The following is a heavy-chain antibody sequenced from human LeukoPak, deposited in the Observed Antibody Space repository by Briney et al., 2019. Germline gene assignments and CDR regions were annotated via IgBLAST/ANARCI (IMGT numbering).Heavy chain of an antibody. CDR1: GFTFSSYA. D-gene: IGHD1-26*01. Sequence: GGSLRLSCAASGFTFSSYAMSWVRQAPGKGLEWVSGISGSGTTTYYSDSVKGRFTISRDNSKNTLYLQMNSLRAEDTALYYCAKDARGSGSYYNYWGQGTLVTVSS. V-gene: IGHV3-23*01. J-gene: IGHJ4*02. CDR3: AKDARGSGSYYNY. CDR2: ISGSGTTT.